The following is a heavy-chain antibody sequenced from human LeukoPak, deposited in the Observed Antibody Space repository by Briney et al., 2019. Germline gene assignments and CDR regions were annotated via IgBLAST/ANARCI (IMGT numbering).Heavy chain of an antibody. D-gene: IGHD6-6*01. Sequence: GGSLRLSCAGSGFPFSDYAMSWVRQAPGKGLDWVSAIGGNGVYTYYADSVRGRFTISRDNSKNTLYLQMDSLRAEDTAIYHCAKRLAARPFSPPFDHWGRGTLVTVSS. CDR3: AKRLAARPFSPPFDH. CDR1: GFPFSDYA. V-gene: IGHV3-23*01. CDR2: IGGNGVYT. J-gene: IGHJ4*02.